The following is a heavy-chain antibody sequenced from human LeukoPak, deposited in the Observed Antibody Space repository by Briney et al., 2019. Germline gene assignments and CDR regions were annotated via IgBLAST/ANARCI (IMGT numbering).Heavy chain of an antibody. CDR3: AELGITMIGGV. D-gene: IGHD3-10*02. V-gene: IGHV3-48*03. CDR1: GFIFSSYE. CDR2: ISSSGSTT. Sequence: PGGSLRLSCAASGFIFSSYEMNWVRQAPGKGLEWVSYISSSGSTTHYADSVKGRFTISRDNAKNSLYLQMNSLRAEDTAVYYCAELGITMIGGVWGKGTTVTISS. J-gene: IGHJ6*04.